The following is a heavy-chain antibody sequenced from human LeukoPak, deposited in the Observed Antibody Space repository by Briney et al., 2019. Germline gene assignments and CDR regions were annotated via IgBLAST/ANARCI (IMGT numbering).Heavy chain of an antibody. J-gene: IGHJ5*02. CDR3: ERSTALVGDDWVDP. CDR2: TVYRANGYY. V-gene: IGHV6-1*01. D-gene: IGHD2-21*02. Sequence: SHTLSLTCAISGSSVSSNSAAWNWIRQSPPRGLEWLGRTVYRANGYYYYTVSVQSRITINADISKNQFSLQLNSVTPEDTAVYYCERSTALVGDDWVDPWGQGTLVTVSS. CDR1: GSSVSSNSAA.